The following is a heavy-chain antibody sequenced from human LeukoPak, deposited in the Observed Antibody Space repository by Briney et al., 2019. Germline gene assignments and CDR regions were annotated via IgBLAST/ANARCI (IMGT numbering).Heavy chain of an antibody. D-gene: IGHD1-26*01. Sequence: ASETLSLTCTVSGGSISSGGYYWSWIRQHPGKGLEWIGYIYYSGSTYYNPSLKSRVTISVDTSKNQFSLKLSSVTAADTAVYYCARTNVEIVGAQPGYFQHWGQGTLVTVSS. CDR1: GGSISSGGYY. J-gene: IGHJ1*01. CDR3: ARTNVEIVGAQPGYFQH. CDR2: IYYSGST. V-gene: IGHV4-31*03.